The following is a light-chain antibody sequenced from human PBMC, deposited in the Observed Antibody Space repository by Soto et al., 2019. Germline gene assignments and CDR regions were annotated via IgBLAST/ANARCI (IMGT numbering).Light chain of an antibody. J-gene: IGKJ1*01. CDR3: HQRQSCPRT. V-gene: IGKV3-11*01. CDR1: QYINTR. Sequence: EIVLTQSPATLSSFPGDRVTLSCRASQYINTRLAWYQHRPGKAPRLLIYQTSLRAAGVPARFSASGSGTEFTLTISDVQPEDFALYYCHQRQSCPRTFGQGTKVDIK. CDR2: QTS.